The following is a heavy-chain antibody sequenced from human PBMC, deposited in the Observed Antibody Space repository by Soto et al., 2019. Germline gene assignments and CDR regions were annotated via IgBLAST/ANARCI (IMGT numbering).Heavy chain of an antibody. CDR3: ARGKNMVRGATYNWFDP. D-gene: IGHD3-10*01. CDR1: GFSFSSYS. V-gene: IGHV3-21*01. Sequence: GGSLRLSCADSGFSFSSYSMNWVRQAPGRGLEWVSSISGSSSYIYYADSVKGRFTISRDNAKNSLYLQMNSLRAEDTAVYYCARGKNMVRGATYNWFDPWGQGTLVTVSS. CDR2: ISGSSSYI. J-gene: IGHJ5*02.